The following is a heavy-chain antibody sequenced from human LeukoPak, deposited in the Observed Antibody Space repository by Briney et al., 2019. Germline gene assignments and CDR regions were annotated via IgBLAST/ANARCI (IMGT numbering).Heavy chain of an antibody. CDR3: ARDMSGTYSFDY. CDR1: GFTFSAYA. J-gene: IGHJ4*02. D-gene: IGHD1-26*01. CDR2: ISPDGTST. Sequence: GGSLRLSCSASGFTFSAYAMHWVRQAPGKRLEYVSAISPDGTSTYYADSVRGRFSISRDNSKNTLFLELSSLRTDDTAVYYCARDMSGTYSFDYWGQGTLVTVSS. V-gene: IGHV3-64D*06.